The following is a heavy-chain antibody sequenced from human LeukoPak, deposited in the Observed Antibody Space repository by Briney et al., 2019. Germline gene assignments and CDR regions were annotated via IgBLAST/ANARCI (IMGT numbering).Heavy chain of an antibody. D-gene: IGHD2-15*01. CDR3: ARDGGEVAATPMFDP. V-gene: IGHV3-33*01. CDR2: IWYDGSNK. J-gene: IGHJ5*02. CDR1: GFTFSSYG. Sequence: PGGSLRLSCAASGFTFSSYGMHWVRQAPGKGLEWVAVIWYDGSNKYYADSVKGRFTISRDNSKNTLYLQMNSLRAEDTAVYYCARDGGEVAATPMFDPWGQGTLVTVSS.